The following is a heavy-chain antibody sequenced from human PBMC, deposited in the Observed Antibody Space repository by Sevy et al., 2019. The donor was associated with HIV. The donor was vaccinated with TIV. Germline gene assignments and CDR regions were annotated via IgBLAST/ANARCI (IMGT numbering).Heavy chain of an antibody. CDR2: ISYDGTNT. J-gene: IGHJ4*02. Sequence: QLGGSLRLSCAASGFTFTDHGMHWVRHTPGKGLEWVAAISYDGTNTYYVDSVEGRFTISRDNSKNTLYLQMNSLRPEDAAMYYCAKDRDRYCDPGGCYRFEHWGQGTLVTVSS. D-gene: IGHD2-15*01. CDR1: GFTFTDHG. V-gene: IGHV3-30*18. CDR3: AKDRDRYCDPGGCYRFEH.